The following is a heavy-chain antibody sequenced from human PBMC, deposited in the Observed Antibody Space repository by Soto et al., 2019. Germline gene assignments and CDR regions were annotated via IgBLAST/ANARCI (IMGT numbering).Heavy chain of an antibody. D-gene: IGHD4-17*01. CDR3: AHLTTGGFYFDY. Sequence: QITLKESGPTLVKPTQTLTLPCTFSGFSLRTSGVRVGWIRQPPGKALEWLALIYWDDGKRYSPSLKSRLTITKDTSKNQVVLRMTNMDPVDTATYYCAHLTTGGFYFDYWGQGTLVTVSS. V-gene: IGHV2-5*02. CDR1: GFSLRTSGVR. J-gene: IGHJ4*02. CDR2: IYWDDGK.